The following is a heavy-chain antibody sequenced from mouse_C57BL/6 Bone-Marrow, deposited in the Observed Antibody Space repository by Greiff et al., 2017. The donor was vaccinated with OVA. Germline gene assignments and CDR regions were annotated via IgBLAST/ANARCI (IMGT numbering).Heavy chain of an antibody. V-gene: IGHV1-42*01. D-gene: IGHD2-4*01. CDR1: GYSFTGYY. J-gene: IGHJ1*03. CDR3: ASEGYYDGYFDV. Sequence: EVKLMESGPELVKPGASVKISCKASGYSFTGYYMNWVKQSPEKSLEWIGEINPSTGGTTYNQKFKAKATLTVDKSSSTAYMQLKSLTSEDSAVYYCASEGYYDGYFDVWGTGTTVTVSS. CDR2: INPSTGGT.